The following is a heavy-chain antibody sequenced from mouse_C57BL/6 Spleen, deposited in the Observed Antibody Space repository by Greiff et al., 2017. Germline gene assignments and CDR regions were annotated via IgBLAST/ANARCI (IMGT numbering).Heavy chain of an antibody. D-gene: IGHD2-3*01. CDR3: TTGDGYAY. V-gene: IGHV14-4*01. J-gene: IGHJ3*01. Sequence: DVQLQESGAELVRPGASVKLSCTASGFNIKDDYMHWVQQRPEQGLEWIGWIDPENGDTEYASKFQGKATITADTASNTAYLQLSSLTSEDTAVYYCTTGDGYAYWGQGTLVTVSA. CDR1: GFNIKDDY. CDR2: IDPENGDT.